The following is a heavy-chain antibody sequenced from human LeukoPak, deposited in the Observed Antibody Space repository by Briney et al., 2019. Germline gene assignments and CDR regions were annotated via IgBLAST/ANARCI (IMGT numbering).Heavy chain of an antibody. D-gene: IGHD6-13*01. CDR3: ATKWGGSSWGFDYYMDV. J-gene: IGHJ6*03. V-gene: IGHV1-2*02. CDR1: GYTFTGYY. Sequence: GASVKVSCKTSGYTFTGYYIHWVRQAPGQGLEWMGWINPNSGGTNYAQNFQGRVTVTRDTSITTAYMELRWLTSDDTAVYYCATKWGGSSWGFDYYMDVWGKGTTVTVSS. CDR2: INPNSGGT.